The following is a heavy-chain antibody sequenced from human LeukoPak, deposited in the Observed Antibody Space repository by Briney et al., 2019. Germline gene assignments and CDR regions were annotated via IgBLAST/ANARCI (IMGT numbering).Heavy chain of an antibody. V-gene: IGHV4-59*12. CDR2: IYYSGST. CDR3: ARGRGSSGWPFDY. J-gene: IGHJ4*02. D-gene: IGHD6-19*01. CDR1: GGSISSYY. Sequence: SETLSLTCTVSGGSISSYYWSWIRQPPGKGLEWIGYIYYSGSTNYNPSLKSRVTISVDTSKNQFSLKLSSVTAADTAVYYCARGRGSSGWPFDYWGQGTLVTVSS.